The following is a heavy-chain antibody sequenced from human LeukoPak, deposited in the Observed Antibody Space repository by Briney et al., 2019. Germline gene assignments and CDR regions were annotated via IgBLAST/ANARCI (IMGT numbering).Heavy chain of an antibody. V-gene: IGHV1-18*01. Sequence: ASVKVSCKASGYTFTSYGISWVRRAPGQGLEWMGWISAYNGNTNYAQKLQGRVTMTTDTSTSTAYMELRSLRSDDTAVHYCARSSIVVVTAHSFDYWGQGTLVTVSS. J-gene: IGHJ4*02. CDR1: GYTFTSYG. D-gene: IGHD2-21*02. CDR3: ARSSIVVVTAHSFDY. CDR2: ISAYNGNT.